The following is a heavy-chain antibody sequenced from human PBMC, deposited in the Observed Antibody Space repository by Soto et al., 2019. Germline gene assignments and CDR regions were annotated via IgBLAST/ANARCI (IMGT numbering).Heavy chain of an antibody. V-gene: IGHV1-8*01. Sequence: QVQLVQSGAEVKKPGASVKVSCKASGYTFTSYDINWVRQATGQGLEWMGWMNPNSGNTGYAQKFQGRVTMTRNTSISTADMELSSLRSEDTAVYYCARADCISTSCYDYFDYWGQGTLVTVSS. CDR3: ARADCISTSCYDYFDY. CDR1: GYTFTSYD. D-gene: IGHD2-2*01. CDR2: MNPNSGNT. J-gene: IGHJ4*02.